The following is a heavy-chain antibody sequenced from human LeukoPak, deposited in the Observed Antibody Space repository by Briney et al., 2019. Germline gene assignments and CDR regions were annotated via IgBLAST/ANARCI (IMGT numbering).Heavy chain of an antibody. D-gene: IGHD2-15*01. V-gene: IGHV4-39*01. CDR3: GRQRRYCSGGSFYRDVGY. CDR2: ILYSGST. Sequence: PSETLSLTCTVSGGSISSSGFFWGWIRQPAGWGLEWIGSILYSGSTYYNPSLKSRVTISVDASKNQFSLKLSSVTAADTAVYYCGRQRRYCSGGSFYRDVGYWGQGTLVTVSS. J-gene: IGHJ4*02. CDR1: GGSISSSGFF.